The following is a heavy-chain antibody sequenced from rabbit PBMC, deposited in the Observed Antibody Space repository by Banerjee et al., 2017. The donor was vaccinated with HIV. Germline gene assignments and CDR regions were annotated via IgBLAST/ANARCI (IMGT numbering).Heavy chain of an antibody. CDR1: GFSFSSSYW. CDR2: IYAGSSGST. D-gene: IGHD6-1*01. CDR3: ARSYAGYAGYGYDYFNL. V-gene: IGHV1S45*01. J-gene: IGHJ4*01. Sequence: QEQLEESGGDLVKPEGSLTLTCTASGFSFSSSYWICWVRQAPGKGLEWIACIYAGSSGSTYYASWAKGRFTISKTSSTTVTLQMTSLTAADTATYFCARSYAGYAGYGYDYFNLWGPGTLVTVS.